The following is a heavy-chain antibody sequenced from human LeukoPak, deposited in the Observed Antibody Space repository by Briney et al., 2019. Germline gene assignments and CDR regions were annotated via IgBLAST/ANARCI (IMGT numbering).Heavy chain of an antibody. CDR1: GYTFTGYY. J-gene: IGHJ3*02. Sequence: ASVKVSCKASGYTFTGYYMHWVRQAPGQGLEWMGWISAYNGNTNYAQKLQGGVTMTTDTSTSTAYMELRSLRSDDTAVYYCARERDAFDIWGQGTMVTVSS. CDR2: ISAYNGNT. V-gene: IGHV1-18*04. CDR3: ARERDAFDI.